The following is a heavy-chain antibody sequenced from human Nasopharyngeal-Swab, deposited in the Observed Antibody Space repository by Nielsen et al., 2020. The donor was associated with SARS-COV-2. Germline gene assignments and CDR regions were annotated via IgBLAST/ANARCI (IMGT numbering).Heavy chain of an antibody. Sequence: GGSLRLSCAASGFTFSSYDMHCVRQATGKGLEWVSAIGTAGDTYYPGSVKGRFTISRENAKNSLYLQMNSLRAGDTAVYYCARGARSYDSSGHSAFDIWGQGTMVTVSS. V-gene: IGHV3-13*01. J-gene: IGHJ3*02. CDR2: IGTAGDT. CDR3: ARGARSYDSSGHSAFDI. CDR1: GFTFSSYD. D-gene: IGHD3-22*01.